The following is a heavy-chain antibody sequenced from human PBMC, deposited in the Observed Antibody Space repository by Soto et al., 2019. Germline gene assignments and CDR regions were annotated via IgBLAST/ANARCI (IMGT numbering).Heavy chain of an antibody. J-gene: IGHJ5*02. V-gene: IGHV1-18*04. CDR2: ISAYNGNT. D-gene: IGHD6-19*01. CDR3: ARWSVSGWPEPDNWFDP. Sequence: ASVKVSCKASGYTFTSYGISWVRQAPGQGLEWMGWISAYNGNTSYAQKLQGRVTMTTDTSTSTAYMELRSLRSDDTAVYYCARWSVSGWPEPDNWFDPWGQGTLVTVSS. CDR1: GYTFTSYG.